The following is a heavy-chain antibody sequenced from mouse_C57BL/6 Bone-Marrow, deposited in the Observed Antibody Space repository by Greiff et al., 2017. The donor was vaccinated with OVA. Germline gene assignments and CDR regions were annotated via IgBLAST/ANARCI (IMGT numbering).Heavy chain of an antibody. CDR1: GYTFTSYW. CDR3: AGSWGYGSSYLGC. J-gene: IGHJ2*01. D-gene: IGHD1-1*01. CDR2: IYPGSGST. V-gene: IGHV1-55*01. Sequence: QVQLQQPGAELVKPGASVKLSCKASGYTFTSYWITWVKQRPGQGLEWIGDIYPGSGSTNYNEKFKSKATLTVDTSSSTAYMQLSSLTSEDAAVYYCAGSWGYGSSYLGCWGQGTTLTVSS.